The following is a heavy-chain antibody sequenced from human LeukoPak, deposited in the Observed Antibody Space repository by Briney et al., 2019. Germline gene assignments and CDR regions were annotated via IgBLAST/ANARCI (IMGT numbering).Heavy chain of an antibody. CDR2: IYYSGST. V-gene: IGHV4-39*01. Sequence: SETLSLTCTVSGGSISSSSYYWGWIRQPPGRGLEWIGRIYYSGSTYYNPSLKSRVTISVDTSKNQFSLKLSSVTAADTAVYYCARQGGYSNSENPYFDYWGQGTLVTVSS. CDR3: ARQGGYSNSENPYFDY. D-gene: IGHD4-11*01. CDR1: GGSISSSSYY. J-gene: IGHJ4*02.